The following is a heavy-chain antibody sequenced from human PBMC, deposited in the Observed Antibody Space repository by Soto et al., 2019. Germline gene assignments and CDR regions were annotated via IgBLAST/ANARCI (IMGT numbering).Heavy chain of an antibody. V-gene: IGHV4-34*01. CDR3: ARGHLRYYDFWSGPRSHWFDP. J-gene: IGHJ5*02. Sequence: AETLSLTCAVYGGSFSGYYWSWIRQPPGKGLEWIGEINHSGSTNYNPSLKSRVTISVDTSKNQFSLKLSSVTAADTAVYYCARGHLRYYDFWSGPRSHWFDPWGQGTLVTVSS. CDR1: GGSFSGYY. CDR2: INHSGST. D-gene: IGHD3-3*01.